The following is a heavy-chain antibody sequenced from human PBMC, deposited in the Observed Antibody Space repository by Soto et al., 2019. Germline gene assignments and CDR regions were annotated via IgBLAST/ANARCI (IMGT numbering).Heavy chain of an antibody. D-gene: IGHD3-22*01. CDR2: ISSSGNTI. Sequence: SLRLSCAGSGFTFRDYYMSWIRQAPGKGLEWISYISSSGNTIYYADSVKGRFTISRDNAKNSLYLQMNSLRAEDTAVYYCARVLYYFDSSGYGYWGQGTLVTVSS. J-gene: IGHJ4*02. CDR1: GFTFRDYY. V-gene: IGHV3-11*01. CDR3: ARVLYYFDSSGYGY.